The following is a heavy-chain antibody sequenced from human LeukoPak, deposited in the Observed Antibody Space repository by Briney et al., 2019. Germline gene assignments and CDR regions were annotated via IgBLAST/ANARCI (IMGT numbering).Heavy chain of an antibody. J-gene: IGHJ6*02. V-gene: IGHV3-23*01. CDR3: AKAGCSSISCYDYYCYGMDV. CDR1: GFTFSSYA. D-gene: IGHD2-2*01. Sequence: GGSLRLSCAASGFTFSSYAMSWVHQAPGKGLEWVSAISGSGGSTDYADSVKGRFTISRDNSKNTLYLQLNSLRAEDTAVYYCAKAGCSSISCYDYYCYGMDVWGQGTTVTVSS. CDR2: ISGSGGST.